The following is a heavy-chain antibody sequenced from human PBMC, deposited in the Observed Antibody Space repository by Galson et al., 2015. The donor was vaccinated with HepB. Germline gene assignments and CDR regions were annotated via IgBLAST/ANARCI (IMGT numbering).Heavy chain of an antibody. V-gene: IGHV3-7*03. Sequence: SLRLSCAASGFTFSSYWMSWVRQAPGKGLEWVANIKQDGSEKYYVDSVKGRFTISRDNAKNSLYLQMNSLRAEDTAVYYCARIGGYSSSWLDYWGQGTLVTVSS. CDR2: IKQDGSEK. CDR1: GFTFSSYW. D-gene: IGHD6-13*01. J-gene: IGHJ4*02. CDR3: ARIGGYSSSWLDY.